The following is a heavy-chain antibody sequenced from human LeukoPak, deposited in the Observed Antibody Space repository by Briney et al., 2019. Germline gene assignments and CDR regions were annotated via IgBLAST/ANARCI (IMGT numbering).Heavy chain of an antibody. Sequence: GESLKISCKGSGYTFTSYWIGWVRQMPGKGLEWMGIIYPGDSDTRYSPSFQGQVTISADKSISNASLQWSSLKVSDTGMYYCARQVTMVRGVITHFDYWGQGTLVTVSS. J-gene: IGHJ4*02. D-gene: IGHD3-10*01. CDR2: IYPGDSDT. CDR3: ARQVTMVRGVITHFDY. V-gene: IGHV5-51*01. CDR1: GYTFTSYW.